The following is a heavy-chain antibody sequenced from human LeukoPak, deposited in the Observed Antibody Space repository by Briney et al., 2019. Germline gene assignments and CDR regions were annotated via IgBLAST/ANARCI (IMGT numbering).Heavy chain of an antibody. V-gene: IGHV4-34*01. CDR2: INHSGRT. CDR1: GGSFRGYY. Sequence: SETLSLPCAVFGGSFRGYYGGGFRQPPGKGREWIGEINHSGRTNYNPSLKSRVTISVDTSKNQFSPKLSSVTAADTAVYYCARVSFSEYYFDYWGQGTLVTVSS. J-gene: IGHJ4*02. CDR3: ARVSFSEYYFDY.